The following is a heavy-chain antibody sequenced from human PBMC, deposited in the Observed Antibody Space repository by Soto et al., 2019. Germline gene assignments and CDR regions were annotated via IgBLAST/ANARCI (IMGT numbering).Heavy chain of an antibody. V-gene: IGHV3-30-3*01. CDR3: ASPNNDFEMATIN. D-gene: IGHD5-12*01. CDR2: ISYDGSNK. Sequence: GGSLRLSCAASGFTFSSYAMHWVRQAPGKGLEWVAVISYDGSNKYYADSVKGRFTISRDNSKNTLYLQMNSLRAEDTAVYYCASPNNDFEMATINWGQGTLVTVSS. CDR1: GFTFSSYA. J-gene: IGHJ4*02.